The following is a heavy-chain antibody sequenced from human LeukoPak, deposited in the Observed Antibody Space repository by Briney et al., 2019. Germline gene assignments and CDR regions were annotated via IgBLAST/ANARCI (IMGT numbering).Heavy chain of an antibody. CDR1: GGSFSGYD. CDR2: INHSGST. J-gene: IGHJ4*02. D-gene: IGHD3-10*01. Sequence: SETLSLTCAVYGGSFSGYDWSWIRQPPGKGLEWIGEINHSGSTNYNPSLKSRVTISVDTPKNQFSLKLSSVTAADTAVYYCARRVPTYYYGSGSYYLDYWGQGTLVTVSS. CDR3: ARRVPTYYYGSGSYYLDY. V-gene: IGHV4-34*01.